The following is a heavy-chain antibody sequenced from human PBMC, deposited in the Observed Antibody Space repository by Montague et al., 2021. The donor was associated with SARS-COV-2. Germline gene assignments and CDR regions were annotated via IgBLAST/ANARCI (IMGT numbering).Heavy chain of an antibody. CDR1: GASISRSDYY. V-gene: IGHV4-39*01. CDR3: ARLLPDGTVVATDIPFDS. CDR2: IHYIGNT. J-gene: IGHJ4*01. D-gene: IGHD2-21*02. Sequence: SETLSLTCNVSGASISRSDYYWARIRQPPGKGLELIVSIHYIGNTYYNPSLGSRVTISVDTSKNQLSLKLRSVIAADTAVHYCARLLPDGTVVATDIPFDSWGQGTLVTVSS.